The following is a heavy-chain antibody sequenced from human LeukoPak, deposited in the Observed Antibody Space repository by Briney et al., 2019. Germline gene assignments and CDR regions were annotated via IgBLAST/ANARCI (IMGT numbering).Heavy chain of an antibody. Sequence: SETLSLTCTVSGGSISSSSDYWAWIRQPPGKGLEWIGTTYYSGSTYYNPSLKSRVTISVDTSKNQFSLKLSSVTAADTAVYYCARRRGDVWGKGTTVTVSS. V-gene: IGHV4-39*01. CDR1: GGSISSSSDY. CDR3: ARRRGDV. CDR2: TYYSGST. J-gene: IGHJ6*04.